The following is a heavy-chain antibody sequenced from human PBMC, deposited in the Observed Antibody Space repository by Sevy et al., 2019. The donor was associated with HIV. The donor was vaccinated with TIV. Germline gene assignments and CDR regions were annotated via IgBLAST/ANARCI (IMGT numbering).Heavy chain of an antibody. Sequence: SETLSLTCTVSGGSISSGGYYWSWIRQHPGKGLEWIGYIYYSGSTYYNPSLKSRVTISVDTSKNQFSLKLSSVTAADTVVYYCARDLRFGELRGDDDFWGQGTLVTVSS. V-gene: IGHV4-31*03. J-gene: IGHJ4*02. CDR3: ARDLRFGELRGDDDF. CDR1: GGSISSGGYY. D-gene: IGHD3-10*01. CDR2: IYYSGST.